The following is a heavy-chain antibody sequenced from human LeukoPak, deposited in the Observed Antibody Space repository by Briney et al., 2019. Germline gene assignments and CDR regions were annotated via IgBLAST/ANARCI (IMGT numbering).Heavy chain of an antibody. V-gene: IGHV3-11*01. J-gene: IGHJ2*01. CDR1: GFTFSDYY. D-gene: IGHD3-10*01. CDR3: AILLWFGEPTRYFDL. CDR2: ISSSGSTI. Sequence: GGSLRLSCAASGFTFSDYYMSWIRQAPGKGLEWVSYISSSGSTIYYADSVKGRFTISRDNAKNSLYLQTNSLRAEDTAVYYCAILLWFGEPTRYFDLWGRGTLVTVSS.